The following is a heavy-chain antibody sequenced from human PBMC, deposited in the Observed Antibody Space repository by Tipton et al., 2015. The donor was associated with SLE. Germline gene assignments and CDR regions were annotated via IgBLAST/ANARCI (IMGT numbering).Heavy chain of an antibody. V-gene: IGHV4-61*02. CDR3: ARDGYCSTSNCRTSGYMDV. Sequence: TLSLTCTVSGVSISSASYYWNWIRQPAGKGLEWIGRAYTTGSPYYNPSLESRVAISMDTSKNQFSLKLTAVTAADTAVYYCARDGYCSTSNCRTSGYMDVWGKGTMVNVSS. CDR1: GVSISSASYY. CDR2: AYTTGSP. D-gene: IGHD2-2*01. J-gene: IGHJ6*03.